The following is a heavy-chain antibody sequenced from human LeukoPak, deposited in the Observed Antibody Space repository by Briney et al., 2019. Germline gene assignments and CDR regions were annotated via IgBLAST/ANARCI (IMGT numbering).Heavy chain of an antibody. CDR2: IYYSGST. CDR3: ARAIAVAADFDY. Sequence: SETLSLTCTVSGGSISSSSYYWGWIRQPPGKGLEWIGSIYYSGSTYYNPSLKSRVTISVDTSKNQFSLKLSSVTAADTAVYYCARAIAVAADFDYWGQGTLDTVSS. D-gene: IGHD6-19*01. V-gene: IGHV4-39*01. CDR1: GGSISSSSYY. J-gene: IGHJ4*02.